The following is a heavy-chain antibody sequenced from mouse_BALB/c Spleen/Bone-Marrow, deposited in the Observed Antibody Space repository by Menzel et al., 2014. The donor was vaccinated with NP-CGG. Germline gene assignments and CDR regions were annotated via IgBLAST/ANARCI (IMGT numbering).Heavy chain of an antibody. D-gene: IGHD2-3*01. V-gene: IGHV1S33*01. Sequence: SGPELVKPGALVKISCKASGYTFTSYDINWVKPRPGQGLEWIGWIYPGDGSTKYNEKFKGKATPTADKSSSTAYMQLSSLTSENSAVYFCARGRRTYYFDYWGQGTTLTVSS. CDR2: IYPGDGST. CDR3: ARGRRTYYFDY. J-gene: IGHJ2*01. CDR1: GYTFTSYD.